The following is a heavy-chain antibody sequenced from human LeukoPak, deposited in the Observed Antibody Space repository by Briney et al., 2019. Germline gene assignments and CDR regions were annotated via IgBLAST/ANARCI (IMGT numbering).Heavy chain of an antibody. V-gene: IGHV3-30-3*01. CDR1: GFTFSSYA. CDR2: ISYDGSNK. D-gene: IGHD1-1*01. CDR3: ARDWYNSLNYFDY. Sequence: PGGSLRLSCSASGFTFSSYAMHWVRQAPGKGLEWVAVISYDGSNKYYADSVKGRFTISRDNSKNTLYLQMNSLRAEDTAVYYCARDWYNSLNYFDYWGQGSLVTVSS. J-gene: IGHJ4*02.